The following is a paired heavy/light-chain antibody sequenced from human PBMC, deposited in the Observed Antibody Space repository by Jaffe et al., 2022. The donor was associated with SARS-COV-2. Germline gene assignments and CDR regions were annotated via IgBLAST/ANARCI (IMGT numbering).Heavy chain of an antibody. CDR2: IYYSGST. V-gene: IGHV4-31*03. Sequence: QVQLQESGPGLVKPSQTLSLTCTVSGGSISSGGYYWSWIRQHPGKGLEWIGYIYYSGSTYYNPSLKSRVTISVDTSKNQFSLKLSSVTAADTAVYYCARGVGSLLWFGELTQATTFDYWGQGTLVTVSS. CDR3: ARGVGSLLWFGELTQATTFDY. D-gene: IGHD3-10*01. CDR1: GGSISSGGYY. J-gene: IGHJ4*02.
Light chain of an antibody. Sequence: EIVLTQSPGTLSLSPGERATLSCRASQSVSSSYLAWYQQKPGQAPRLLIYGASSRATGIPDRFSGSGSGTDFTLTISRLEPEDFAVYYCQQYGSSPEVTFGGGTKVEIK. J-gene: IGKJ4*01. CDR3: QQYGSSPEVT. V-gene: IGKV3-20*01. CDR1: QSVSSSY. CDR2: GAS.